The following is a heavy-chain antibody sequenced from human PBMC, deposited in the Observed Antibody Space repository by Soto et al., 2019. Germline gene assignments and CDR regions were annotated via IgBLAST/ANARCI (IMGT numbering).Heavy chain of an antibody. V-gene: IGHV3-33*01. Sequence: QVQLVESGGGVVQPGRSLRLSCAASGFTFSSYGMHWVRQAPGKGLEWVAVIWYDGSNKYYADSVKGRFTISRDNSKNTLYLQMDSLRAEDTAVYYCARDRIPTWIQLWQFDPWGQGTLVTVSS. D-gene: IGHD5-18*01. CDR3: ARDRIPTWIQLWQFDP. CDR1: GFTFSSYG. CDR2: IWYDGSNK. J-gene: IGHJ5*02.